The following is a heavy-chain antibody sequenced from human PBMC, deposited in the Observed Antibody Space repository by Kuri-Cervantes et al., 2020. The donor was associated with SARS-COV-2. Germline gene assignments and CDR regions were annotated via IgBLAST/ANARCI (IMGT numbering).Heavy chain of an antibody. D-gene: IGHD6-13*01. CDR3: ARERIYSSNWNERAFDV. V-gene: IGHV3-30*02. Sequence: GESLKISCAASGFTFSSYGMHWVRQAPGKGLEWVAFIRYDGSNKYYAGSVKGRFTISRDNSKNTLHLQMNSLRAEDTAVYYCARERIYSSNWNERAFDVWGQGTRVTVSS. J-gene: IGHJ3*01. CDR1: GFTFSSYG. CDR2: IRYDGSNK.